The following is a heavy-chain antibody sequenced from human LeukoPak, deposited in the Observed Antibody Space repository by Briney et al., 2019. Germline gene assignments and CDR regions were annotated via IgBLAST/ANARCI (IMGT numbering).Heavy chain of an antibody. V-gene: IGHV5-51*01. J-gene: IGHJ4*02. D-gene: IGHD6-13*01. Sequence: GESLKISCKGSGYSFATYWIGWVRQMPGKGLEWMGIIYPGDSDPRYSPSFQGQVTISADKSISTAYLQWSSLKASDSAMYYCVRHGLGSSWFGFDYWGQGTLVTVSS. CDR1: GYSFATYW. CDR2: IYPGDSDP. CDR3: VRHGLGSSWFGFDY.